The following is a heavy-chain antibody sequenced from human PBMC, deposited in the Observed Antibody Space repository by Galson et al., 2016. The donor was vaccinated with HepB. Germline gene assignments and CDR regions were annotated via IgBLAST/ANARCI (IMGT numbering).Heavy chain of an antibody. Sequence: CAASGFTFSSYGMHWVRQAPGKGLEWVAVISFDVGSDKYYADSVRGRFTISRDNSENTLYLQMNSLRPEDTAVYYCARDGSGWYGTRYYFDYWGQGTLVTVSS. CDR2: ISFDVGSDK. CDR1: GFTFSSYG. D-gene: IGHD6-19*01. J-gene: IGHJ4*02. CDR3: ARDGSGWYGTRYYFDY. V-gene: IGHV3-30*19.